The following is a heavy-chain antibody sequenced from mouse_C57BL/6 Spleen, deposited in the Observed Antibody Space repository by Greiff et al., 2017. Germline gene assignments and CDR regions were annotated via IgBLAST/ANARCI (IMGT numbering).Heavy chain of an antibody. V-gene: IGHV1-82*01. Sequence: QVQLKQSGPELVKPGASVKISCKASGYAFSSSWMNWVKQRPGKGLEWIGRIYPGDGDTNYNGKFKGKATLTADKSSSTAYMQLSSLTSEDSAVYFCAREGPYYYGSSYNAMDYWGQGTSVTVSS. CDR3: AREGPYYYGSSYNAMDY. CDR1: GYAFSSSW. CDR2: IYPGDGDT. D-gene: IGHD1-1*01. J-gene: IGHJ4*01.